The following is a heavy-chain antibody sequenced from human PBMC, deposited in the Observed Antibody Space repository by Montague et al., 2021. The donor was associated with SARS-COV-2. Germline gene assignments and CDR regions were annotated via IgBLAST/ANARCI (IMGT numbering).Heavy chain of an antibody. CDR1: GDSVWIDAPT. J-gene: IGHJ4*02. CDR2: TNYRSKWTS. V-gene: IGHV6-1*01. D-gene: IGHD4-17*01. CDR3: VRDTGSAQAGFDA. Sequence: CAISGDSVWIDAPTRSWDRHTPSLRLECLGRTNYRSKWTSDYATXVEGRISIDPDTSKNQFFLHLRSVTPEDTGVYYCVRDTGSAQAGFDAWGQGTLVTASS.